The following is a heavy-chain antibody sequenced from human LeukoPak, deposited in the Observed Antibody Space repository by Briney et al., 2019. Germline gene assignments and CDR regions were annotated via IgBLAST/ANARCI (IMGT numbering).Heavy chain of an antibody. J-gene: IGHJ4*02. CDR2: IHIGGST. D-gene: IGHD4-23*01. CDR3: ARGRWSTYYFDY. V-gene: IGHV3-53*01. CDR1: GFTVSSNY. Sequence: GGSLRLSCAASGFTVSSNYMSWVRRAPGKGLEWVSVIHIGGSTYYADSVKGRFTISRDNSKNTLYVQMNSLRAEDTAVYYCARGRWSTYYFDYWGQGTLVSVSS.